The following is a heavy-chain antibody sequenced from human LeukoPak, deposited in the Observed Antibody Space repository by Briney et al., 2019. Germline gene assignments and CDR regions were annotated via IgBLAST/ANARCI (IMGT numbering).Heavy chain of an antibody. CDR2: IYYSGST. CDR3: ARWGDWFDP. D-gene: IGHD3-16*01. Sequence: PSETLSLTCTVSGGSIGSYYWSWIRQPPGKGLEWIGYIYYSGSTNYNPSLKSRVTISVDTSKNQFSLKLSSVTAADTAVYYCARWGDWFDPWGQGTLVTVSS. V-gene: IGHV4-59*08. J-gene: IGHJ5*02. CDR1: GGSIGSYY.